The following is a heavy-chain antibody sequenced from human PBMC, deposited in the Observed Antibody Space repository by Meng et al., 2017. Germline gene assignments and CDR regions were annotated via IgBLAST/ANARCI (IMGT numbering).Heavy chain of an antibody. D-gene: IGHD3-16*01. V-gene: IGHV1-46*01. Sequence: ASVKVSCKASGYTFTSYYMHWVRQAPGQGLEWMGIINPSGGSTSYAQKFQGRVTMTRDTSTSTVYMELSRLRSEDTAVYYCARGVDYDYVWGSPGDYWGQGTLVTVSS. CDR1: GYTFTSYY. CDR3: ARGVDYDYVWGSPGDY. CDR2: INPSGGST. J-gene: IGHJ4*02.